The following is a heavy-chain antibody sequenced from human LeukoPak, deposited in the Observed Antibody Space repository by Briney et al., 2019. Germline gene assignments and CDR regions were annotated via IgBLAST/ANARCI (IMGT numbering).Heavy chain of an antibody. V-gene: IGHV3-30*03. D-gene: IGHD6-19*01. J-gene: IGHJ4*02. CDR2: ISYDGSNK. CDR3: ARDLGAVGDYYFDY. Sequence: GGSLRLSCAASGFTFSSYSMNWVRQAPGKGLEWVAVISYDGSNKYYADSVKGRFTISRDNSKNTLYLQMNSLRAEDTAVYYCARDLGAVGDYYFDYWGQGTLVTVSS. CDR1: GFTFSSYS.